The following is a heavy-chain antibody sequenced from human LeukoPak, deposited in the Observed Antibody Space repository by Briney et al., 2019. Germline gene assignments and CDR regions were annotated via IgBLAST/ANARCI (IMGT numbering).Heavy chain of an antibody. CDR2: IYSCGST. D-gene: IGHD3-10*01. CDR1: GFTVSSNY. J-gene: IGHJ1*01. CDR3: ASRENNYGLGD. Sequence: GGSLRLSCAASGFTVSSNYMSWVRQAPGKGLEWVSVIYSCGSTYYADSVKGRFTISRDNSKNTLYLQMNSLRAEDTAVYFCASRENNYGLGDWGQGTLVTVSS. V-gene: IGHV3-53*01.